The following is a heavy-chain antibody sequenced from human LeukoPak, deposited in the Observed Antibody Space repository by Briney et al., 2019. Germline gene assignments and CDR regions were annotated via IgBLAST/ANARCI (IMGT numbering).Heavy chain of an antibody. CDR3: ARAGGVKTAALDLDY. D-gene: IGHD6-25*01. J-gene: IGHJ4*02. CDR1: GYSISSGYY. Sequence: SETLSLTCTVSGYSISSGYYWGWIRQPPGKGLGWIGSIYHSGSTYYNPSLKSRVTISVDTSKNQFSLNLTSVTTADTAVYYCARAGGVKTAALDLDYWGQGTLVTVSS. CDR2: IYHSGST. V-gene: IGHV4-38-2*02.